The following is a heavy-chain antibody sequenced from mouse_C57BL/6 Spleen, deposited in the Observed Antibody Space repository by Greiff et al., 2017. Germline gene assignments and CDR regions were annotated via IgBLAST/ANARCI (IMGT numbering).Heavy chain of an antibody. D-gene: IGHD4-1*01. CDR1: GYTFTDYN. J-gene: IGHJ2*01. CDR3: ARWNWEGYFDY. V-gene: IGHV1-22*01. Sequence: VQLKESGPELVKPGASVKMSCKASGYTFTDYNMHWVKQSHGKSLEWIGYINPNNGGTSYNQKFKGKATLTVNKSSSTAYMELRSLTSEDSAVYYCARWNWEGYFDYWGQGTTLTVSS. CDR2: INPNNGGT.